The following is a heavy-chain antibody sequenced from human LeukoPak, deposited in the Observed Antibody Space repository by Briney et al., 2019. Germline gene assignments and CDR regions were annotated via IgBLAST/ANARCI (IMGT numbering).Heavy chain of an antibody. V-gene: IGHV4-59*08. D-gene: IGHD5-24*01. CDR3: ARALQDYYYGMDV. J-gene: IGHJ6*02. CDR1: GDSISGYY. CDR2: IYYSGRT. Sequence: KASETLSLTCTVSGDSISGYYWSWIRQPPGKGLEWIGYIYYSGRTNYNPSLKSRVTISEDTSKNHFSLRLRPVTAADTAVYYCARALQDYYYGMDVWGQGTTVTVSS.